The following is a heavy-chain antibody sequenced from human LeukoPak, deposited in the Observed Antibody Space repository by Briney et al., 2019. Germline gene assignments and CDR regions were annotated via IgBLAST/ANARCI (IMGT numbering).Heavy chain of an antibody. CDR1: GFSFSNSS. Sequence: PGGSLRLSCAASGFSFSNSSMNWVRQAPGKGLEWVSSISSCSSYIYYADSVKGRFTISRDNAKNSLYLQMNRLRGEDTAVYYCARELRLGYCSGGSCYYYGMDVWGQGTTVTVSS. D-gene: IGHD2-15*01. CDR3: ARELRLGYCSGGSCYYYGMDV. CDR2: ISSCSSYI. J-gene: IGHJ6*02. V-gene: IGHV3-21*01.